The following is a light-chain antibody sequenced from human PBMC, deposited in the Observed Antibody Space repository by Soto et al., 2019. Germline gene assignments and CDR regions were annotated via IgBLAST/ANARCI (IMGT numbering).Light chain of an antibody. J-gene: IGKJ4*01. V-gene: IGKV1-6*01. CDR1: QGIRND. CDR3: LQDYNYPLT. CDR2: AAS. Sequence: AIQMTHSPSSLSASLGYRVTITCRSSQGIRNDLGWYQQKPGKAPKLLIYAASSLQSGVPSRFSGSGSGTDFTLTISSLQPEDFATYYCLQDYNYPLTFGGGTKVDNK.